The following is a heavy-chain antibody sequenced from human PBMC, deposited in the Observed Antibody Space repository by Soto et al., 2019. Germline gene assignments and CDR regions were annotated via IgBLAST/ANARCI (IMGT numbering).Heavy chain of an antibody. Sequence: LSLTCTVSGGSISSGGYYWSWIRHHPGKVLEWIGYIYYSGSTYYNPSLKSRVTISVDTSKNQFSLKLSSVTAADTAVYYCARDPSRADYYDSGFYYYGMDVWGQGTTVTVS. CDR2: IYYSGST. CDR3: ARDPSRADYYDSGFYYYGMDV. CDR1: GGSISSGGYY. D-gene: IGHD3-22*01. J-gene: IGHJ6*02. V-gene: IGHV4-31*03.